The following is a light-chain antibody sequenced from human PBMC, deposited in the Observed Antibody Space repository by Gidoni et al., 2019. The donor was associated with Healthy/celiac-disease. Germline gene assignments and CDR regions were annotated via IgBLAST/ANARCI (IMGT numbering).Light chain of an antibody. V-gene: IGKV1-8*01. CDR2: AAS. Sequence: AIRMTQSPSSFSASTGDRVTITCRASKGLSSYLAWYQQKPGKAPKLMIYAASTLQRGVPSRFSGSGSGTDFTLTISCLQSEDFSTYYCQQYYSYPPITFGQGTRLEIK. J-gene: IGKJ5*01. CDR3: QQYYSYPPIT. CDR1: KGLSSY.